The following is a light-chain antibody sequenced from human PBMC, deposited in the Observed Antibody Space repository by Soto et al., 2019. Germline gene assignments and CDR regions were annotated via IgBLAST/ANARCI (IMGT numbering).Light chain of an antibody. J-gene: IGLJ1*01. CDR3: RSYTSSSGILYV. CDR2: GVI. Sequence: QSALTQPASVSGSPGQSITISCTGTSSDIGGYNYVSWYQQHPGKAPKLIIYGVINRPPGVSTRFSGSKSGNTASLTISGLQAEVEGDYYCRSYTSSSGILYVFGSGTVVNVL. V-gene: IGLV2-14*01. CDR1: SSDIGGYNY.